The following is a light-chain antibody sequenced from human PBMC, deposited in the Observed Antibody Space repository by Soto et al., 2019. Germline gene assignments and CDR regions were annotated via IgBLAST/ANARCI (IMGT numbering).Light chain of an antibody. CDR2: EVS. CDR1: ISDVGGHNY. V-gene: IGLV2-14*01. Sequence: ALTQPASVSGSPGQSITISCTGTISDVGGHNYVSWYQQHPGKAPKLMIYEVSYRPSGVSSRFSGSKSGNTASLTISGLQAEDEAAYYCSSRTSSSTHYVFGTGTKVTVL. J-gene: IGLJ1*01. CDR3: SSRTSSSTHYV.